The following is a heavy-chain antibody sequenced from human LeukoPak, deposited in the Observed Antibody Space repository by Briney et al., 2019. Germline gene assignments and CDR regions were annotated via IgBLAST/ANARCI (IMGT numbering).Heavy chain of an antibody. Sequence: PGGSLRLSCAASGFAVNTKFMHWVRQAPGKGLEWISVIYSGGLTYYADSVEGRFTISRDNSKNTLYLYMNSLRAEDTAVYYCARDEVTSGGGLESWGQGAPVIVSS. CDR2: IYSGGLT. CDR1: GFAVNTKF. CDR3: ARDEVTSGGGLES. J-gene: IGHJ4*02. V-gene: IGHV3-53*01. D-gene: IGHD3-16*01.